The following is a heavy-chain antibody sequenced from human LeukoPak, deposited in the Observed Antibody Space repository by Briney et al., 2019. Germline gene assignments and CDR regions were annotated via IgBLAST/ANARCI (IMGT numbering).Heavy chain of an antibody. CDR2: MNPNSGNT. D-gene: IGHD4-17*01. J-gene: IGHJ4*02. V-gene: IGHV1-8*02. Sequence: ASVKVSCKASGYTFTGYYMHWVRQAPGQGLEWMGWMNPNSGNTGYAQKFQGRVTMTRNTSISTAYMELSSLRSEDTAVYYCARVGSPTVTTHFDYWGQGTLVTVSS. CDR1: GYTFTGYY. CDR3: ARVGSPTVTTHFDY.